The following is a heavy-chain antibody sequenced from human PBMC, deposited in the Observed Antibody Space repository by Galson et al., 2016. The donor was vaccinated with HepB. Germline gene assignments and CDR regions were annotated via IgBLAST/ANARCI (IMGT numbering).Heavy chain of an antibody. V-gene: IGHV4-61*02. D-gene: IGHD3-16*01. CDR1: GGSISSDNYY. Sequence: LSLTCTVSGGSISSDNYYWNWIRQPAGKGLEWIGRIYISGSTKYNPSLKSRVTISVDTSKNQFSLKLTSVTATDTAVYYCARVLDWGNWFDPWGQGTLVTVSS. CDR2: IYISGST. J-gene: IGHJ5*02. CDR3: ARVLDWGNWFDP.